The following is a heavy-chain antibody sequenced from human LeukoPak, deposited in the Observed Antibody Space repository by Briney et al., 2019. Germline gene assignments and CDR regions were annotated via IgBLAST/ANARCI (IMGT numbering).Heavy chain of an antibody. CDR3: ARDSGFWLF. V-gene: IGHV4-39*07. D-gene: IGHD3-22*01. J-gene: IGHJ1*01. CDR2: IDYSGGT. CDR1: GGSISSSSYY. Sequence: SETLSLTCTVSGGSISSSSYYWGWIRQPPGKGLEWIGSIDYSGGTYFSPSLKSRLTMSVDTSKNQFSLRLESVTAADSAVYFCARDSGFWLFWGQGTLVTVSS.